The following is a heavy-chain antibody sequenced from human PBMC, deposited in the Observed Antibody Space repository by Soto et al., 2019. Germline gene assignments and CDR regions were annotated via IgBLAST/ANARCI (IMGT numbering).Heavy chain of an antibody. CDR3: AKEAVIAVAVNWFDP. J-gene: IGHJ5*02. D-gene: IGHD6-19*01. CDR2: ISYDGSNK. V-gene: IGHV3-30*18. Sequence: GGSLRLSCAASGFTFSSYGMHWVRQAPGKGLEWVAVISYDGSNKYYADSVKGRFTISRDNSKNTLYLQMNSLRAGDTAVYYCAKEAVIAVAVNWFDPWGQGTLVTVSS. CDR1: GFTFSSYG.